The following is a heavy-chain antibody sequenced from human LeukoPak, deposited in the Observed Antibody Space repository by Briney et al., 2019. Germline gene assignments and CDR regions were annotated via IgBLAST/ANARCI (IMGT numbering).Heavy chain of an antibody. D-gene: IGHD3-10*02. CDR1: GFTFSSYE. CDR3: AELGITMIGGV. V-gene: IGHV3-48*03. CDR2: ISSSGSTI. Sequence: GGSLRLSCAASGFTFSSYEMNWVRQAPGKGLEWVSYISSSGSTIYYADSVKGRFTISRDNAKNTLYLQMNSLRAEDTAVYYCAELGITMIGGVWGKGTTVTISS. J-gene: IGHJ6*04.